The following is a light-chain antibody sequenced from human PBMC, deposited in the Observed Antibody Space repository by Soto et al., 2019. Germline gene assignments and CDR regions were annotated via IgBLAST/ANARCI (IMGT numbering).Light chain of an antibody. CDR1: SSDVGGDNY. CDR3: SSYAGSNVV. J-gene: IGLJ2*01. V-gene: IGLV2-8*01. CDR2: EVS. Sequence: QSALTQPPSASGSPGQSVTISCTGASSDVGGDNYVSWYQQHPGKAPKLMIYEVSKRPSGVPDRFSGSKSGNTASLTVSGLQAEDEADYYCSSYAGSNVVFGGGTKLTVL.